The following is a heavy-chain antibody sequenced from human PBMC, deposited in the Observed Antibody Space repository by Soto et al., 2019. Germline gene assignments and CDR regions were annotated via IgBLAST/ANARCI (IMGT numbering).Heavy chain of an antibody. Sequence: QVQLVQSGAEVKKPGSSVKVSCKASGGTFSSYAISWVRQAPGQGLEWMGGIIPIFGTANYAQKFQGRVTITADESTSTDYVELSRLRSEDTAVYYCASGGIQLWLSQVAWFDPWGQGTLVTVSS. D-gene: IGHD5-18*01. J-gene: IGHJ5*02. CDR2: IIPIFGTA. V-gene: IGHV1-69*01. CDR3: ASGGIQLWLSQVAWFDP. CDR1: GGTFSSYA.